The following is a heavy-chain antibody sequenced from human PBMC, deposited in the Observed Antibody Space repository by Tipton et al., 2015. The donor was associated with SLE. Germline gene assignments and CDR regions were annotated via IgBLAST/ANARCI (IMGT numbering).Heavy chain of an antibody. CDR3: ARSSATGFYYMDV. J-gene: IGHJ6*03. Sequence: TLSLTCTVSGGSISSYYWSWIRQPPGKGLEWIGYIYYSGSTNYNPSLKSRVTISVDTSKSEFSLKPSSVTAADTAVYYCARSSATGFYYMDVWGKGTTVTVSS. V-gene: IGHV4-59*01. CDR1: GGSISSYY. D-gene: IGHD3-10*01. CDR2: IYYSGST.